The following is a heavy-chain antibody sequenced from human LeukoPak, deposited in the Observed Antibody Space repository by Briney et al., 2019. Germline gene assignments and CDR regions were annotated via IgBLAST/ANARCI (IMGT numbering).Heavy chain of an antibody. CDR2: IYDIGTT. Sequence: PSETLSLTCTVSAGSIGSHYWSWIRQPPGKGLEWIGYIYDIGTTNYNPSLKSRVTISVDRSKNQFSLKLSSVTAADTAVYYCARGGVLKSVDYWGQGTLVTVSS. V-gene: IGHV4-59*11. D-gene: IGHD3-16*01. CDR3: ARGGVLKSVDY. CDR1: AGSIGSHY. J-gene: IGHJ4*02.